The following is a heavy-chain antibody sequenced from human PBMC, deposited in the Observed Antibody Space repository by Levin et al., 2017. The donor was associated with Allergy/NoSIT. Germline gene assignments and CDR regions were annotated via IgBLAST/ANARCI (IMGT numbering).Heavy chain of an antibody. Sequence: LSLTCAASGFIFDNSGMSWVRQAPGKGLEWVSGINWNGGSTGYADSVKGRFTISRDNAKNSLYLQMNSLGAEDTALYHCARVVYSGSSYYFDYWGQGTLVTVSS. D-gene: IGHD1-26*01. CDR1: GFIFDNSG. J-gene: IGHJ4*02. CDR2: INWNGGST. V-gene: IGHV3-20*01. CDR3: ARVVYSGSSYYFDY.